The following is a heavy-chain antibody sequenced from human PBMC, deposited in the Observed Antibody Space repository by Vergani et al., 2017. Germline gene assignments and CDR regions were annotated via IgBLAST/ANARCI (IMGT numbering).Heavy chain of an antibody. Sequence: QVQLQQWGAGLLKPSETLSLTCAVYGGSFSGYYWSWIRQPPGKGLEWIGEINHSGSTNYNPSLKSRVTISVDTSKNQFSLKLSSVTAADTAVYYCARDLSSVGGSYYVDWFDPWGQGTLVTVSS. D-gene: IGHD1-26*01. V-gene: IGHV4-34*01. CDR3: ARDLSSVGGSYYVDWFDP. CDR2: INHSGST. J-gene: IGHJ5*02. CDR1: GGSFSGYY.